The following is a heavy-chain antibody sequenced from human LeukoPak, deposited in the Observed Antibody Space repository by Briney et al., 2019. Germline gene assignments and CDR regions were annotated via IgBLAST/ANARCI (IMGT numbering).Heavy chain of an antibody. V-gene: IGHV1-18*01. Sequence: ASVKVSCKASGYTFSSYGISWVRQAPGQGLEWMGWISAYNGNTNYAQKVQGRVTMTTDTSTSTAYVELRSLRSDDTAVYYCARLGDGDAFDIWGQGTMVTVSS. J-gene: IGHJ3*02. CDR3: ARLGDGDAFDI. CDR2: ISAYNGNT. D-gene: IGHD5-24*01. CDR1: GYTFSSYG.